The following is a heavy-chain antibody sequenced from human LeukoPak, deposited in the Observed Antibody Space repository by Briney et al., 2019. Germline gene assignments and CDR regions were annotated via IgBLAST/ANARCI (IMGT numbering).Heavy chain of an antibody. J-gene: IGHJ4*02. CDR2: IDPNSGGT. CDR3: TNVYNSGWYFDY. Sequence: ASVKVFCKASGYTFTGYYMHWVRQAPGQGLEWMGWIDPNSGGTAYAQKFQGRVTMTRDTSISTVYMELSRLRSDDTAVYYCTNVYNSGWYFDYWGQGTLVTVSS. CDR1: GYTFTGYY. D-gene: IGHD6-19*01. V-gene: IGHV1-2*02.